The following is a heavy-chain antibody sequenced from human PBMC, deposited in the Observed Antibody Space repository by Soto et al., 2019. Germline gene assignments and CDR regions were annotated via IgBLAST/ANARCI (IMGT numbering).Heavy chain of an antibody. Sequence: GGSLRLSCAASGFTFSNYWMTWVRQAPGKGLEWVANIKEDGSKKSYLDSVRGRFTISRDNAKNTLYLEMNSLRAEDTAVYYCAKARGVTTHFDYWGQGTLVTVSS. D-gene: IGHD4-17*01. CDR2: IKEDGSKK. CDR3: AKARGVTTHFDY. J-gene: IGHJ4*02. CDR1: GFTFSNYW. V-gene: IGHV3-7*05.